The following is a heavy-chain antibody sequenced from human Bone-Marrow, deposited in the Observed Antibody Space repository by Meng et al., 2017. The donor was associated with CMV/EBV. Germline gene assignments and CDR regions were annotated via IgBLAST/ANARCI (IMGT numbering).Heavy chain of an antibody. J-gene: IGHJ3*02. D-gene: IGHD1-1*01. V-gene: IGHV3-7*01. CDR1: GFTFSSYW. CDR2: IKQDGSEK. Sequence: GESLKISCVASGFTFSSYWMSWVRQAPGKGLEWVANIKQDGSEKYHVDSVKGRFTISRDNAKNSLFLQMNSLRAEDTAVYYCARSRYNWNDEADAFDIWGQGTMVTVSS. CDR3: ARSRYNWNDEADAFDI.